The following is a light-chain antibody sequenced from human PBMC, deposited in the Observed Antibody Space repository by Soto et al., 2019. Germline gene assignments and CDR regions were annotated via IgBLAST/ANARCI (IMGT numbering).Light chain of an antibody. CDR3: QESFVPPWS. J-gene: IGKJ1*01. Sequence: DIQMTQSPSSLSASVGDRVTITCRASQNIRKYINWYQQKAGKAHKVLIYAASSLQSGVPSRFSGSGSGTEFTLSISRLQPEDFATYYCQESFVPPWSFGRGTRVELK. CDR1: QNIRKY. V-gene: IGKV1-39*01. CDR2: AAS.